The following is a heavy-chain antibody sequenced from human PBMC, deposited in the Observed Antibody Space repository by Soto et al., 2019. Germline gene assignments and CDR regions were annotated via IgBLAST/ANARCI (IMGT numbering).Heavy chain of an antibody. CDR1: GFTFSSYE. CDR3: AICRDGYNTFDY. CDR2: ISSSGSTI. V-gene: IGHV3-48*03. Sequence: PGGSLRLSCAASGFTFSSYEMNWVRQAPGKGLEWVSYISSSGSTIYYADSVKGRFTISRDNAKNSLYLQMNSLRAEDTAVYYCAICRDGYNTFDYWGQGTLVTVSS. D-gene: IGHD5-12*01. J-gene: IGHJ4*02.